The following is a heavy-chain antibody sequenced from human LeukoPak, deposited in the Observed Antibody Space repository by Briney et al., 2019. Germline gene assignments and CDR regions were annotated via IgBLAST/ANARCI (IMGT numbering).Heavy chain of an antibody. V-gene: IGHV3-33*01. D-gene: IGHD2-2*01. Sequence: PGRSLRLSCAASGFTFSSYDMHWVRQASGKGLEWVAVIWYDGSNKYYADSVKGGFTISRDNSKNTLYLQMNSLRAEDTAVYYCATTYSAYCSSTSCYGRFDYWGQGTLVTVSS. CDR2: IWYDGSNK. CDR1: GFTFSSYD. J-gene: IGHJ4*02. CDR3: ATTYSAYCSSTSCYGRFDY.